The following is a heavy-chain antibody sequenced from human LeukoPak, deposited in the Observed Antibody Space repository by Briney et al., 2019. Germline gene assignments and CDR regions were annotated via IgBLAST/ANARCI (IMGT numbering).Heavy chain of an antibody. Sequence: PGGSLRLSCAASGFTFSSYWMSWVRQAPGKGLEWVANIKQDGSEKYYVDSVKGRFTISRDNAKNSLYLQMNSLRAEDTAVYYCARDSWDGDYIAVSSVVDYWGQGTLVTVSS. V-gene: IGHV3-7*01. CDR2: IKQDGSEK. D-gene: IGHD6-19*01. CDR3: ARDSWDGDYIAVSSVVDY. J-gene: IGHJ4*02. CDR1: GFTFSSYW.